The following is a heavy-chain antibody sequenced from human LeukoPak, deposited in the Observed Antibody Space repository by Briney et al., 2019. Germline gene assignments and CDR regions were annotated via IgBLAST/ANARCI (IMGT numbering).Heavy chain of an antibody. CDR3: ARGSRQRWLQLLDY. J-gene: IGHJ4*02. Sequence: SQTLSLTCAISGDSVFSNSSWNWIRQSPSRGLEWLGRTYYRSKWYNDYVVSVKSRININPDTSKNQFSLQLSSVTPEDTAVYYCARGSRQRWLQLLDYWGQGTLVTVSS. CDR1: GDSVFSNSS. D-gene: IGHD5-24*01. CDR2: TYYRSKWYN. V-gene: IGHV6-1*01.